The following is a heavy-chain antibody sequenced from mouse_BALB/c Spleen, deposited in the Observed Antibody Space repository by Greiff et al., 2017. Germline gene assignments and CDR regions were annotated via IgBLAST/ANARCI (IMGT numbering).Heavy chain of an antibody. D-gene: IGHD1-1*02. CDR2: ISDGGSYT. J-gene: IGHJ4*01. CDR1: GFTFSDYY. CDR3: ARDVDWYRESYYAMDY. V-gene: IGHV5-4*02. Sequence: EVHLVESGGGLVKPGGSLKLSCAASGFTFSDYYMYWVRQTPEKRLEWVATISDGGSYTYYPDSVKGRFTISRDNAKNNLYLQMSSLKSEDTAMYYCARDVDWYRESYYAMDYWGQGTSVTVSS.